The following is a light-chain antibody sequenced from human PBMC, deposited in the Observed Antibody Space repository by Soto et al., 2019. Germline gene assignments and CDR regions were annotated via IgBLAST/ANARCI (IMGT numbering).Light chain of an antibody. CDR2: EGS. Sequence: QSALTQPASVSGSPGQSITISCTGTSSDVGSYNLVSWYQQHPGKAPKLMIYEGSRRPSGVSNRFSGSKSGNTASLTISGLQAEDEADYYCSSYVVSYKWVFGGGTKLTVL. V-gene: IGLV2-23*01. CDR1: SSDVGSYNL. CDR3: SSYVVSYKWV. J-gene: IGLJ3*02.